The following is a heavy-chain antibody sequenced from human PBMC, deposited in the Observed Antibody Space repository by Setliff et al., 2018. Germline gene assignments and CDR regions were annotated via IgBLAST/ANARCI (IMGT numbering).Heavy chain of an antibody. J-gene: IGHJ3*02. V-gene: IGHV4-59*01. D-gene: IGHD3-22*01. Sequence: SETLSLTCTVSGGSINNYYWSWVRQPPGKGLEWLGYISYSGKTNYNPSLKSRVTMSVDTSKNQFSLKVDSVTAADTAMYYCAREADYYDTIGVMGYAFDIWGQGTMVTV. CDR3: AREADYYDTIGVMGYAFDI. CDR2: ISYSGKT. CDR1: GGSINNYY.